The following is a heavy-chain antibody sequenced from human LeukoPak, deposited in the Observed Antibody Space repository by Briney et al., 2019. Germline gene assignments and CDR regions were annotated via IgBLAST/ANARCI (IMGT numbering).Heavy chain of an antibody. CDR3: ARTTRYDSSGYYYAALDY. D-gene: IGHD3-22*01. Sequence: GGSLRLSCAASGFTFSSYAMHWVRQAPGKGLEWVAVISYDGSNKYYADSVKGRFTISRDNSKNTLYLQMNSLRAEDTAVYYCARTTRYDSSGYYYAALDYWGQGTLVTVSS. V-gene: IGHV3-30-3*01. CDR2: ISYDGSNK. J-gene: IGHJ4*02. CDR1: GFTFSSYA.